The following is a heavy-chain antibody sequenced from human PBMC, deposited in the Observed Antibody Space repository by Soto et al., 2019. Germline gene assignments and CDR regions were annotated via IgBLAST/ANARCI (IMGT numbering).Heavy chain of an antibody. CDR2: ISYDGSNK. V-gene: IGHV3-30*03. Sequence: QVQLVESGGGVVQPGRSLRLSCAASGFTFSSYGMHWVRQAPGKGLEWVAVISYDGSNKYYADSVKGRFTISRDNSKNTLYLHMNRLRAEDTAVYYCAPHPLDYWGQGTPVTVST. J-gene: IGHJ4*02. CDR1: GFTFSSYG. CDR3: APHPLDY.